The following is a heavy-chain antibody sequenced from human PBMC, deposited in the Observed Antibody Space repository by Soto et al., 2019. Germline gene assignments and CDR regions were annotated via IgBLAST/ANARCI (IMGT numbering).Heavy chain of an antibody. V-gene: IGHV4-30-2*01. CDR2: IYHSGNT. D-gene: IGHD3-22*01. J-gene: IGHJ6*02. CDR3: AGGGYYHNSGMDV. CDR1: GGSISSGGYS. Sequence: PSETLSLTCAVSGGSISSGGYSWSWIRQPPGKGLEWIAYIYHSGNTYYNPSLKSRVTISVDRSKNQFSLKLSSVTAADTAVYYCAGGGYYHNSGMDVWGQGTTVTVSS.